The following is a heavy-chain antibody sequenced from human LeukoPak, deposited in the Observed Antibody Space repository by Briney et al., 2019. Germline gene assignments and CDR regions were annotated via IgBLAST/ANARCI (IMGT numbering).Heavy chain of an antibody. CDR3: AREGLRDSSGYYYRPYFDY. Sequence: ASVKVSCKASGYTFTSYDINWVRQATGQGLEWMGWMNPNSGNTGYAQKFQGRVTMTRNTSISTAYMELSSLRSEDTAVYYCAREGLRDSSGYYYRPYFDYWGQGTLVTVSS. CDR2: MNPNSGNT. J-gene: IGHJ4*02. CDR1: GYTFTSYD. V-gene: IGHV1-8*01. D-gene: IGHD3-22*01.